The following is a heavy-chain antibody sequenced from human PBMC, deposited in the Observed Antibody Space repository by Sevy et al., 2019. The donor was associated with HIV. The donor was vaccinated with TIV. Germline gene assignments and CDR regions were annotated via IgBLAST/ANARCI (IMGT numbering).Heavy chain of an antibody. J-gene: IGHJ4*02. CDR3: AKSPLYSSGLFYLDY. D-gene: IGHD6-19*01. V-gene: IGHV5-51*01. CDR2: IYPGDSDT. Sequence: GESLKISCKGSGYSFTSYWIGLVRQMPGKGLEWMGIIYPGDSDTRYSPSFQGQVTISADKSIRTAYLQWSSLKASDTAMYYCAKSPLYSSGLFYLDYWGQGTLVTVSS. CDR1: GYSFTSYW.